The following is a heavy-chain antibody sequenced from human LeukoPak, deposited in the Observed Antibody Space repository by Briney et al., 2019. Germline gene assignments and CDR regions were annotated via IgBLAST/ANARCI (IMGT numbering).Heavy chain of an antibody. CDR3: ARDLGLLAYCGGDCYSPLDY. D-gene: IGHD2-21*02. CDR2: ISAYNGNT. J-gene: IGHJ4*02. Sequence: ASVKVSCKASGYTFTSYGISWVRQAPGQGLEWMAWISAYNGNTNYAQKLQGRVTMTTDTSTSTAYMELRSLRSDDTAVYYCARDLGLLAYCGGDCYSPLDYWGQGTLVTVSS. V-gene: IGHV1-18*01. CDR1: GYTFTSYG.